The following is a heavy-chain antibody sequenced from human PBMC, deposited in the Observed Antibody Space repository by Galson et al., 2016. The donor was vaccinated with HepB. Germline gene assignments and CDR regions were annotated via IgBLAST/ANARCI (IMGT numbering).Heavy chain of an antibody. D-gene: IGHD5-24*01. V-gene: IGHV5-51*01. CDR3: ARPGEMATMTSGYAFDI. CDR1: GYSFTSYW. CDR2: IYVGDSDT. Sequence: QSGAEVKKPGESLKISCKGSGYSFTSYWIGWVRQMPGKGLEWMGIIYVGDSDTRYSPSFQGQVTISAGKSISTAYLQWSSLKASDTAMYYCARPGEMATMTSGYAFDIGGQGTMVTVSS. J-gene: IGHJ3*02.